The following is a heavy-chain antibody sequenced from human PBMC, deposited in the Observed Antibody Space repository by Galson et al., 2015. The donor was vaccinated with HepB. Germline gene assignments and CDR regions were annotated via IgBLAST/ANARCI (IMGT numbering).Heavy chain of an antibody. CDR1: GGSFSGYY. CDR2: INHSGST. D-gene: IGHD5-24*01. Sequence: ETLSLTCAVYGGSFSGYYWSWIRQPPGKGLEWIGEINHSGSTNYNPSLKSRVTISVDTSKNQFSLKLSSVTAADTAVYYCARGGGRDGYNGRRDYWGQGTLVTVSS. J-gene: IGHJ4*02. CDR3: ARGGGRDGYNGRRDY. V-gene: IGHV4-34*01.